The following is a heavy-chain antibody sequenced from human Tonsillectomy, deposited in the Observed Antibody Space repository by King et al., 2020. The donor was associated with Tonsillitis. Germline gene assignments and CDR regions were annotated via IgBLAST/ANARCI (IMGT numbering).Heavy chain of an antibody. J-gene: IGHJ4*02. CDR2: VSGSGGTT. CDR3: AKVVRYCSGRSCYPLYFDS. CDR1: GFTFSDYA. Sequence: VQLVESGGGLVQPGGSRRLSCAASGFTFSDYAMSWVRQAPGKGLEWVSVVSGSGGTTYYADSVKGRFTISRDNSKNTVSVQMNSLRAEDTAVYYCAKVVRYCSGRSCYPLYFDSWGQGTLVTVSS. V-gene: IGHV3-23*04. D-gene: IGHD2-15*01.